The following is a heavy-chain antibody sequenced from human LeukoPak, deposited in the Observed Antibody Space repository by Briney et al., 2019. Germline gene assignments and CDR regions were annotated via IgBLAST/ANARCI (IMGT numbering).Heavy chain of an antibody. J-gene: IGHJ4*02. CDR1: GFTFSSNA. CDR3: ASTTTVTYNDY. V-gene: IGHV3-48*03. D-gene: IGHD4-17*01. CDR2: ISSSGSTI. Sequence: GGSLRLSCEASGFTFSSNAMSWVRQAPGKGLEWVSYISSSGSTIYYADSVKGRFTISRDNAKNSLYLQMNSLRAEDTAVYYCASTTTVTYNDYWGQGTLVTVSS.